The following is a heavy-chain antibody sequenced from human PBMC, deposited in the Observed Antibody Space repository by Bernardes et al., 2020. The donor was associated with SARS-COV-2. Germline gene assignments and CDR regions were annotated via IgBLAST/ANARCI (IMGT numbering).Heavy chain of an antibody. D-gene: IGHD1-26*01. Sequence: SVKVSCKASGGTFSSYAISWVRQAPGQGLEWMGGIIPIMGTINHAQKFQRRVMFTADETTSTAYMELSNLRSDDTAVYYCARGNGGSYYGDYFDYWGQGALVTVSS. V-gene: IGHV1-69*13. CDR3: ARGNGGSYYGDYFDY. CDR1: GGTFSSYA. J-gene: IGHJ4*02. CDR2: IIPIMGTI.